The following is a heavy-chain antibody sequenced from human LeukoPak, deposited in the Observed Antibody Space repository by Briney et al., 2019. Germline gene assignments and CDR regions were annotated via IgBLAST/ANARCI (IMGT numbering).Heavy chain of an antibody. V-gene: IGHV1-2*02. D-gene: IGHD6-13*01. Sequence: ASVKVSCKASGYTFTGYYMHWVRQAPGQGLEWMGWISPNSGGTNYAQKFQGRFTMTEDTSTDTAYMELSSLRSEDTAVYYCAAAGYGVGDFDNWGQGILVTVSS. J-gene: IGHJ4*02. CDR3: AAAGYGVGDFDN. CDR1: GYTFTGYY. CDR2: ISPNSGGT.